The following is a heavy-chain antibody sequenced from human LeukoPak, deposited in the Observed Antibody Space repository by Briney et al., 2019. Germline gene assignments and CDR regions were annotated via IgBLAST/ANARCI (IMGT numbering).Heavy chain of an antibody. CDR2: ISGSGGST. CDR1: GFTFSSYA. V-gene: IGHV3-23*01. J-gene: IGHJ4*02. Sequence: GGSLRLSCAASGFTFSSYAMSWVRQAPGKGLEWVSAISGSGGSTYYADSVKGRFTISRDNSKNTLYLQMNSLRAEDTAVYYCAKDLTSSSWYPVDYWGQGTPVTVSS. D-gene: IGHD6-13*01. CDR3: AKDLTSSSWYPVDY.